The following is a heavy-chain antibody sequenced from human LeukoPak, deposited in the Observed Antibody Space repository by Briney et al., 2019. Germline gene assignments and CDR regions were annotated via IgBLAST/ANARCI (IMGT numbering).Heavy chain of an antibody. Sequence: PGGSLRLSCAASGFTFSSYSMSWVRQAPGKGLEWVSGLSGGLTYYADSVKGRFTISRENSRSTLYLQMNTLRAEDTALYYCAKGDGGSYLGAFDIWGQGTLVTVSS. V-gene: IGHV3-23*01. CDR3: AKGDGGSYLGAFDI. CDR1: GFTFSSYS. J-gene: IGHJ3*02. CDR2: LSGGLT. D-gene: IGHD1-26*01.